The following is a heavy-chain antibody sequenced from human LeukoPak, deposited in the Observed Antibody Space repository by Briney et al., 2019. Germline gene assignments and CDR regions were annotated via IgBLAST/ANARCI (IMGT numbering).Heavy chain of an antibody. CDR3: AGVMVAAAATVFDY. V-gene: IGHV3-74*01. D-gene: IGHD6-13*01. CDR2: INSDGSST. J-gene: IGHJ4*02. Sequence: GGSLRLSCAASGFTFSSYWMHWVRQAPGKGLVWVSRINSDGSSTSYADSVKGRFTISRDNAKNTLYLQMNSLRAEDTAVYYCAGVMVAAAATVFDYWGQGTLVTVSS. CDR1: GFTFSSYW.